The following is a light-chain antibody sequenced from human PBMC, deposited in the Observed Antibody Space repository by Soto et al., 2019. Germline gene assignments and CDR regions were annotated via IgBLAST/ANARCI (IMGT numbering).Light chain of an antibody. Sequence: QSALTQPASVSGSPGQSITISCTGTSSDVGAYNYVSWYQQHPGKAPKLMISDVSDRPSGVSNRFSGSKSGNTASLTISGLQAEDEADYYCSSYRSTSTPVVFGGGTKVTVL. CDR2: DVS. CDR1: SSDVGAYNY. V-gene: IGLV2-14*01. J-gene: IGLJ2*01. CDR3: SSYRSTSTPVV.